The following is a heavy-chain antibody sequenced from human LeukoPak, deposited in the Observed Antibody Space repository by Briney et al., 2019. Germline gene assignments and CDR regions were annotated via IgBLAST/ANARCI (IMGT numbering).Heavy chain of an antibody. CDR1: GGTISSSSYY. Sequence: SETLSLTCTVSGGTISSSSYYWGWIRQPPGKGLEWIGSIYYSGSTYYNPSLKSRVTISVDTSKNQFSLKLSSVTAADTAVYYCARVGLFLLLVREDYWGQGTLVTVSS. CDR3: ARVGLFLLLVREDY. CDR2: IYYSGST. V-gene: IGHV4-39*07. J-gene: IGHJ4*02. D-gene: IGHD6-13*01.